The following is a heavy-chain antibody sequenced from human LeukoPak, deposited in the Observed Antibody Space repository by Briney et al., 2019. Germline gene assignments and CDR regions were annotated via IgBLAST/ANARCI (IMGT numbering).Heavy chain of an antibody. J-gene: IGHJ5*02. CDR3: ARHEYSGSYYGLSWFDP. D-gene: IGHD1-26*01. Sequence: SETLSLTCTVSGGSISSSGYYWGWIRQPPGKGLEWIASIYYSGSTYYNPSLKSRVTISVDTSKYQLSLKLSSLTAADTAVYYCARHEYSGSYYGLSWFDPWGQGTLVTVSS. CDR1: GGSISSSGYY. CDR2: IYYSGST. V-gene: IGHV4-39*01.